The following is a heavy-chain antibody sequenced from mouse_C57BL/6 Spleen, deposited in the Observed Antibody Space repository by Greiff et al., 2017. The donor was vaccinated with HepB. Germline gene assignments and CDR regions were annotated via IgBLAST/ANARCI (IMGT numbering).Heavy chain of an antibody. D-gene: IGHD1-1*01. CDR2: IYPRSGNT. Sequence: QVQLKESGAELARPGASVKLFCKASGYTFTSYGISWVKQRTGQGLEWIGEIYPRSGNTYYNEKFKGKATLTADKSSSTAYMELRSLTSEDSAVYFCARKYYGSSYSDYWGQGTTLTVSS. CDR3: ARKYYGSSYSDY. V-gene: IGHV1-81*01. CDR1: GYTFTSYG. J-gene: IGHJ2*01.